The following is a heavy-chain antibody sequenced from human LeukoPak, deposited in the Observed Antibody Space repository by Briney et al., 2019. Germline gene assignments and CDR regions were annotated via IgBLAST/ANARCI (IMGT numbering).Heavy chain of an antibody. Sequence: PSETLSLTCAVSGGSISSSNWWSWVRQPPGKGLEWIGEIYHSGSTNYNPSLKSRVTISVVKSKNQFSLKLSSVTAADTAVYYCASRSGSRFDYWGQGTLVTVSS. CDR3: ASRSGSRFDY. CDR2: IYHSGST. CDR1: GGSISSSNW. J-gene: IGHJ4*02. D-gene: IGHD1-26*01. V-gene: IGHV4-4*02.